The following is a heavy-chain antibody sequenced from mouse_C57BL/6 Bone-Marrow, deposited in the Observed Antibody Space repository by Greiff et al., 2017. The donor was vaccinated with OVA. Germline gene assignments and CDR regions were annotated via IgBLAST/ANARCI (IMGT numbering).Heavy chain of an antibody. V-gene: IGHV1-82*01. CDR3: ARYSSSFDY. D-gene: IGHD1-1*01. CDR2: IYPGDGDT. J-gene: IGHJ2*01. CDR1: GYAFSSSW. Sequence: VQLQQSGPELVKPGASVKISCKASGYAFSSSWMNWVKQRPGKGLEWIGRIYPGDGDTNYNGKFKGKATLNADKSSSTAYMHLSSLTSEDSAVYFCARYSSSFDYWGQGTTLTVSS.